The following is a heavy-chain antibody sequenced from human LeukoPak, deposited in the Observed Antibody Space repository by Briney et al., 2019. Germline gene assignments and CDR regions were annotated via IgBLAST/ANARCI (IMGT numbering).Heavy chain of an antibody. D-gene: IGHD2-8*02. CDR2: INSSSGTI. CDR1: GFKLIGYS. J-gene: IGHJ4*02. V-gene: IGHV3-48*04. CDR3: AKEGDNTGHRYFDD. Sequence: PGGSLRLSCAASGFKLIGYSMNWVRQAPGKGLEWVSYINSSSGTIIYADSVKGRFTISRDNAKNSLYLQMNSLRAEDTAVYYCAKEGDNTGHRYFDDWGQGTLVTVSS.